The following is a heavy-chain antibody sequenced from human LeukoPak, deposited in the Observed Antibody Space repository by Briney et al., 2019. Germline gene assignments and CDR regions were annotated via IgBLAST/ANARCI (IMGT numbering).Heavy chain of an antibody. V-gene: IGHV3-23*01. CDR2: ISGSGGST. CDR3: AREPLDY. CDR1: GFTSVNYA. Sequence: GGSVRLSCAATGFTSVNYAMSWVRQAPGKGLEWVSAISGSGGSTYYADSVKGRFTISRDNAKNSLYLQMNSLRAEDTAVYYCAREPLDYWGQGTLVTVPS. J-gene: IGHJ4*02.